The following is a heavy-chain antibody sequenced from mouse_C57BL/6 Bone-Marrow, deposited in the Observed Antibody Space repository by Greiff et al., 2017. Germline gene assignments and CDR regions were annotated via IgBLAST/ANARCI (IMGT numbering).Heavy chain of an antibody. J-gene: IGHJ4*01. CDR1: GYTFTDYN. V-gene: IGHV1-18*01. CDR3: ARTPITTVVAEAMDY. Sequence: EVQLQQSGPELVKPGASVKIPCKASGYTFTDYNMDWVKQSHGKSLEWIGDINPNNGGTIYNQKFKGKATLTVDKSSSTAYMELRSLTSEDTAVYYGARTPITTVVAEAMDYWGQGTSVTVSS. D-gene: IGHD1-1*01. CDR2: INPNNGGT.